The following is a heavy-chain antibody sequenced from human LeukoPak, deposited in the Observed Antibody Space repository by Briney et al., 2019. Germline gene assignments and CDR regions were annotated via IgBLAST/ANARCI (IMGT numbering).Heavy chain of an antibody. Sequence: SVKVSCKASGGTFSSYTISWVRQAPGQGIEWMGRIIPILGIANYAQKFQGRVTITADKSTSTAYMELSSLRSEDTAVYYCARDLFWSGYYRAPGYFDYWGQGTLVTVSS. CDR3: ARDLFWSGYYRAPGYFDY. J-gene: IGHJ4*02. D-gene: IGHD3-3*01. V-gene: IGHV1-69*04. CDR1: GGTFSSYT. CDR2: IIPILGIA.